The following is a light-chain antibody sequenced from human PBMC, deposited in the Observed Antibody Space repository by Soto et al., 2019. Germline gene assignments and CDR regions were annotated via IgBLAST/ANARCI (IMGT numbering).Light chain of an antibody. J-gene: IGLJ2*01. CDR2: SDS. Sequence: SYELTQPHSVSVATAQMARITGGTNNIGSKAVHWYPQKPAQDPVLVIYSDSNRPSGIPERFSGSNQGNTATLTISRIEAGDEADYYCHVWDSSSDHVVFGGGTKLTVL. V-gene: IGLV3-12*02. CDR3: HVWDSSSDHVV. CDR1: NIGSKA.